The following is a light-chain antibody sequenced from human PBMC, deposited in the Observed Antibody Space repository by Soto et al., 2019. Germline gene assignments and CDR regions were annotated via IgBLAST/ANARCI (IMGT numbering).Light chain of an antibody. CDR1: QSVSSSY. V-gene: IGKV3-20*01. Sequence: EIVLTQSPGTLSLSPGERATLSCRAIQSVSSSYLAWYQQKPGQAPRLLIYGASSRATGIPDRFSGSGSGTDFTLTISRLEPEDFAVYYCQQYGSSPPEVTFGGGTKVEIK. CDR2: GAS. J-gene: IGKJ4*01. CDR3: QQYGSSPPEVT.